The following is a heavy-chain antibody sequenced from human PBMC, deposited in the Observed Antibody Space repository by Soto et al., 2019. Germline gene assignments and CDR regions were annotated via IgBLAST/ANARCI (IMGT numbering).Heavy chain of an antibody. CDR3: AKPNYDFWSGYSDYYYMDV. J-gene: IGHJ6*03. V-gene: IGHV3-23*01. CDR1: GFTFSSYA. Sequence: GGSLRLSCAASGFTFSSYAMSWVRQAPWKGLEWVSAISGSGGSTYYADSVKGRFTISRDNSKNTLYLQMNSLRAEDTAVYYCAKPNYDFWSGYSDYYYMDVWGKGTTVTVSS. D-gene: IGHD3-3*01. CDR2: ISGSGGST.